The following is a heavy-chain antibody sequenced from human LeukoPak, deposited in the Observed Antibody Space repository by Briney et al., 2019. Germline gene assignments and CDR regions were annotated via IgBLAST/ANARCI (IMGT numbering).Heavy chain of an antibody. D-gene: IGHD2-15*01. V-gene: IGHV3-23*01. Sequence: PGGSLRLSCAASGFTFSSYAMGWVRQAPGKGLEWVSAISGSGGSTYYADSVKGRFTISRDNSKNTLYLQMNSLRAEDTAVYYCAKAVLVVVAPFQHWGQGTLVTVSS. J-gene: IGHJ1*01. CDR1: GFTFSSYA. CDR3: AKAVLVVVAPFQH. CDR2: ISGSGGST.